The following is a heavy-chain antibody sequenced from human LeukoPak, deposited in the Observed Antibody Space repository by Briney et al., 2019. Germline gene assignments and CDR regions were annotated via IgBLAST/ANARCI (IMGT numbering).Heavy chain of an antibody. V-gene: IGHV4-4*07. CDR3: ARGGYTAGAFDI. D-gene: IGHD3-16*02. J-gene: IGHJ3*02. CDR2: IYTSGST. CDR1: GCSISSYH. Sequence: PSETLSLTCAVSGCSISSYHWSWIRQPAGKGLEWIGRIYTSGSTNYNPSLKSRVTMSVDTSKNQFSLKMSSVTAADTAVYYCARGGYTAGAFDIWGQGTMVTVSS.